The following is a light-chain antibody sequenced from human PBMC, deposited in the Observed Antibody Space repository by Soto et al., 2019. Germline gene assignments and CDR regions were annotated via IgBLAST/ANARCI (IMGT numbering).Light chain of an antibody. Sequence: DIPLTQSPVTVSLSPGERVTXTCRASQSISSWLAWYQQKPGKAPNLLIYEASSLESGVPSRFSGSGSGTEFTLTISSLQPDDFAAYYCQQYSSSSRTFGQGTTVDIK. CDR3: QQYSSSSRT. J-gene: IGKJ1*01. V-gene: IGKV1-5*01. CDR2: EAS. CDR1: QSISSW.